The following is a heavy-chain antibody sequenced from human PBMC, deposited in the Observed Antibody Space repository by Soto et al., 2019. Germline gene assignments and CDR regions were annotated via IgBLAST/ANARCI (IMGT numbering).Heavy chain of an antibody. CDR3: ARGGDGYIG. D-gene: IGHD5-12*01. V-gene: IGHV3-21*01. Sequence: AWGFTFSSYSMNWVRQAPGKGLEWVSSISSSSSYIYYADSVKGRFTISRDDAKNSLYRQMNSLRAEDTAVYYCARGGDGYIGRGQETLVTVSS. CDR2: ISSSSSYI. CDR1: GFTFSSYS. J-gene: IGHJ4*02.